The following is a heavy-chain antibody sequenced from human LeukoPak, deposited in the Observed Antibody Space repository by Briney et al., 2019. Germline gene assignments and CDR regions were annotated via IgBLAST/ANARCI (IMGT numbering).Heavy chain of an antibody. CDR1: GDTVSSYIAA. CDR3: ARDLCSGGSCYWRFDY. Sequence: SQTLSLTCAISGDTVSSYIAAWNWIRQSPSRGLEWLGRTYYRSKWNNDYAVSVKSRISINPDTSKNQFSLQLNSVTPEDTAVYYCARDLCSGGSCYWRFDYWGQGTLVTVPS. D-gene: IGHD2-15*01. V-gene: IGHV6-1*01. J-gene: IGHJ4*02. CDR2: TYYRSKWNN.